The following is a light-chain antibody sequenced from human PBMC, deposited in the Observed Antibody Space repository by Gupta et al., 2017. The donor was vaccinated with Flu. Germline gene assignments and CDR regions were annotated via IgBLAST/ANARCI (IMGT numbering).Light chain of an antibody. Sequence: EIVLTQSPATLSLSPGERATLSCRASQSVSSYLAWYQQKPGQAPRLLIYDASNRATGIPARFSGSGSGTDFTLTISSLEPEDFAVYYCQQRSNWRGATFGPGTKVEIK. CDR1: QSVSSY. V-gene: IGKV3-11*01. CDR3: QQRSNWRGAT. J-gene: IGKJ3*01. CDR2: DAS.